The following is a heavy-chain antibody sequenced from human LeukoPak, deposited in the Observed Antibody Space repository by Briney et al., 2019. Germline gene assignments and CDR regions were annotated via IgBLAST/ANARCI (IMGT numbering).Heavy chain of an antibody. D-gene: IGHD6-19*01. J-gene: IGHJ4*02. Sequence: GESLTLSCKGSGYSFTNYWIGWVRQVPGKGLEWMGIIHPGDSDTTYSPSFQGQVTISADKSISTAYLQWSSLKASDTAMYYCARRESSGSIDYWGQGTLVTVSS. CDR3: ARRESSGSIDY. V-gene: IGHV5-51*01. CDR2: IHPGDSDT. CDR1: GYSFTNYW.